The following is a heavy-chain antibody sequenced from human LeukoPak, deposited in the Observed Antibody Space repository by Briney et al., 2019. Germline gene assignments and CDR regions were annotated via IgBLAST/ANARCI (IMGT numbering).Heavy chain of an antibody. CDR2: INHSGST. CDR1: GGSFSGYY. Sequence: SSETLSLTCAVYGGSFSGYYWSWIRQPPGKGLEWIGEINHSGSTNYNPSLKSRVTISVDTSKNQFSLKLSSVTAADTAVYYCARALGAFDIWGQGTMVTVSS. CDR3: ARALGAFDI. V-gene: IGHV4-34*01. J-gene: IGHJ3*02.